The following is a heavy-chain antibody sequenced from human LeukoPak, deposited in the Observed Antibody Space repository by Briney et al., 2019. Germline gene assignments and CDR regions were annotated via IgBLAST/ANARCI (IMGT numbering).Heavy chain of an antibody. CDR1: GFTFSSYS. Sequence: NPGGSLRLSCAASGFTFSSYSMNWVRQAPGKGLEWVSSISSSSSYIYYADSVKGRFTISRDNAKNSLYLQMISLRAEDTALYYCARGRDNDILTPFDYWGQGTLVTVSS. CDR2: ISSSSSYI. J-gene: IGHJ4*02. V-gene: IGHV3-21*01. CDR3: ARGRDNDILTPFDY. D-gene: IGHD3-9*01.